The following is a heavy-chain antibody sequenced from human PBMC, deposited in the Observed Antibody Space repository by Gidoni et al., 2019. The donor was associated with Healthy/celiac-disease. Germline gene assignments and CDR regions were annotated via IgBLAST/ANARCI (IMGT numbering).Heavy chain of an antibody. D-gene: IGHD3-22*01. J-gene: IGHJ4*02. CDR2: ISWNSGSI. CDR3: AKGGLDYYDSSGYY. V-gene: IGHV3-9*01. CDR1: GFTFDDYA. Sequence: EVQLVESGGGLVQPGRSLRLSCAASGFTFDDYAMHWVRQAPGKGLEWVSGISWNSGSIGYADSVKGRFTISRDNAKNSLYLQMNSLRAEDTALYYCAKGGLDYYDSSGYYWGQGTLVTVSS.